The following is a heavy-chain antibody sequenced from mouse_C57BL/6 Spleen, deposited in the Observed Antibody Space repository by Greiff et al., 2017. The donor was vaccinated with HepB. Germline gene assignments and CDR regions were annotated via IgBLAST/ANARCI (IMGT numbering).Heavy chain of an antibody. CDR3: AIYYGNSSWFAY. CDR1: GYTFTSYW. D-gene: IGHD2-1*01. V-gene: IGHV1-69*01. CDR2: IDPADSYT. J-gene: IGHJ3*01. Sequence: QVQLQQPGAELVMPGASVKLSCKASGYTFTSYWMPWVQQRPGQGLEWIGEIDPADSYTNYNQTFKGKSTLTVDKSSSTAYMQLSSLTSEDTAVYYFAIYYGNSSWFAYWGQGTLVTVSA.